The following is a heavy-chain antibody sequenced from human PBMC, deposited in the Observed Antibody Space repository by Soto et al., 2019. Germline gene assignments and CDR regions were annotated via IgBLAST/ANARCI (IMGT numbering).Heavy chain of an antibody. CDR2: ISYDGSNK. J-gene: IGHJ4*02. D-gene: IGHD2-2*01. CDR1: GFTFSSYG. CDR3: AKERMEQYQLLPFFDY. Sequence: QVQLVESGGGVVQPGRSPRLSCAASGFTFSSYGMHWVRQAPGKGLEWVAVISYDGSNKYYADSVKGRFTISRDNSKNTLYLRMNSLRAEETAIYYCAKERMEQYQLLPFFDYWGQGTLFTVSS. V-gene: IGHV3-30*18.